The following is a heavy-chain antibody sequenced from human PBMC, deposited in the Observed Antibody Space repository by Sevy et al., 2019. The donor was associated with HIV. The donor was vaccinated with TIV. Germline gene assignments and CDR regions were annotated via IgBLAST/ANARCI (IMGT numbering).Heavy chain of an antibody. V-gene: IGHV3-23*01. Sequence: GGFLRLSCAASGFTFSKYSMSWVRQPPGKGLEWVSTLSFGRGEINYADSVKGRFTISRDNSKSSVYLQMNNLRPEDTAVYYCAREGCTKPHDYWGQGTLVTVSS. CDR2: LSFGRGEI. J-gene: IGHJ4*02. D-gene: IGHD2-8*01. CDR3: AREGCTKPHDY. CDR1: GFTFSKYS.